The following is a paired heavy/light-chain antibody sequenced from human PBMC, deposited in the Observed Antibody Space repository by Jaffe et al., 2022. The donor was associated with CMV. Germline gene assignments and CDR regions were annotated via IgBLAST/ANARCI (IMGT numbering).Heavy chain of an antibody. D-gene: IGHD2-15*01. CDR1: GYTFTTYG. CDR2: ISVYNDNT. CDR3: ARDRLAGGFDY. V-gene: IGHV1-18*01. J-gene: IGHJ4*02. Sequence: QVQLVQSGVEVKKPGASVKVSCKASGYTFTTYGISWVRQAPGQGLEWMGYISVYNDNTDYAQSLQGRVTMTADRSTNIAYMELRSLRFDDTAVYYCARDRLAGGFDYWGQGTLVTVSS.
Light chain of an antibody. J-gene: IGLJ1*01. V-gene: IGLV3-21*04. CDR2: YDS. CDR3: QVWDAGGDLSHV. CDR1: QIVSKS. Sequence: SYVLTQPPSVSVAPGQTARISCGGNQIVSKSVHWYQQKPGQAPVLVIYYDSDRPSGIPERFSGSSSGNTATLTISRVEAGDEADYYCQVWDAGGDLSHVFGAGTKVTVL.